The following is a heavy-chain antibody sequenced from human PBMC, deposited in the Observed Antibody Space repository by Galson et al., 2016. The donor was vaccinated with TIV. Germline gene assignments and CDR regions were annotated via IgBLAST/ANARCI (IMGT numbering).Heavy chain of an antibody. CDR3: AKAHMGANYYGSGSLDY. Sequence: SLRLSCAVSAFTFSNFAMSWVRQAPGKGLEWVSAISGRGDRTYYADSVKGRFTIYRDNSKNTLDLQINSLKVDDTAVYYCAKAHMGANYYGSGSLDYWGQGTLVTVSS. V-gene: IGHV3-23*01. CDR2: ISGRGDRT. D-gene: IGHD3-10*01. J-gene: IGHJ4*02. CDR1: AFTFSNFA.